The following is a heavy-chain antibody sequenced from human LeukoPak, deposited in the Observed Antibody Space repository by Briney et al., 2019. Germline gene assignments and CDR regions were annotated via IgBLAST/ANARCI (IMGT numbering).Heavy chain of an antibody. CDR2: IYHSGST. D-gene: IGHD3-10*01. CDR3: ARGSRITMVRGVIIRATTHYYYMDV. Sequence: PSETLSLTCAVSGYSISSDYYWGWIRQPPGKGLEWIGSIYHSGSTYYNPSLKSRVTISVDTSKNQFSLKLSSVTAADTAVYYCARGSRITMVRGVIIRATTHYYYMDVWGKGTTVTVSS. V-gene: IGHV4-38-2*01. CDR1: GYSISSDYY. J-gene: IGHJ6*03.